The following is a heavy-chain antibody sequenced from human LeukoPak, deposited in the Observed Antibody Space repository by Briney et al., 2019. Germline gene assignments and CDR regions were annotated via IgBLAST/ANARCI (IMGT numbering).Heavy chain of an antibody. CDR1: GYSSTNYG. Sequence: GASVKVSCKASGYSSTNYGISWVRQAPGQGLEWMGWIHIYRGNTNYAQKFQGRVTMTIDTSTSTVYMEVRGLRSDDTAMYYCARDVGITVADSFDPWGQGTLVTVSS. J-gene: IGHJ5*02. V-gene: IGHV1-18*01. D-gene: IGHD6-13*01. CDR3: ARDVGITVADSFDP. CDR2: IHIYRGNT.